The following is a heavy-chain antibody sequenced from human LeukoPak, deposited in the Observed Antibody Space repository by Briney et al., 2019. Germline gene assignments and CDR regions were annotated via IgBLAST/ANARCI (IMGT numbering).Heavy chain of an antibody. J-gene: IGHJ4*02. D-gene: IGHD6-13*01. CDR2: IYTSGST. Sequence: SETLSLTCTVSGGSISSYSWSWIRQPAGKGLEWIGHIYTSGSTNYNPSLKSRVTISVDTSKNQFSLKLSSVTAADTAVYYCARGEEGSSWYQRPGGHFDYWGQGTLVTVSS. CDR1: GGSISSYS. CDR3: ARGEEGSSWYQRPGGHFDY. V-gene: IGHV4-4*07.